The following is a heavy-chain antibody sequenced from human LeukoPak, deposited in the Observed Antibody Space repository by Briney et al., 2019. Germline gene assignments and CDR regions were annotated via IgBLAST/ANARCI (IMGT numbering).Heavy chain of an antibody. V-gene: IGHV3-21*04. CDR2: ISSSSSYI. CDR1: GFTFSSYT. D-gene: IGHD5-12*01. Sequence: GGSLRLSCAASGFTFSSYTMNRVRQAPGKGLEWVSSISSSSSYIYYADSVKGRFIISKDTSRNTVLLQMNNLRADDTAVYYCARESGYAVGDFWGRGTLVIVSS. J-gene: IGHJ4*02. CDR3: ARESGYAVGDF.